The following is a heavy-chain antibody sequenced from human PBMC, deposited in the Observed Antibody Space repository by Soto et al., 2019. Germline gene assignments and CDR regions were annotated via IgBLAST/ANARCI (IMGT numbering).Heavy chain of an antibody. D-gene: IGHD1-26*01. V-gene: IGHV1-8*01. Sequence: ASVKVSCKASGYTFTSYDINWVRQATGQGLEWMGWMNPNSGNTGYAQKFQGRVTMTRNTSISTAYMELSSLRSDDTAVYYCARDLEWDHWGAAVYWGQGTLVTVSS. CDR1: GYTFTSYD. J-gene: IGHJ4*02. CDR3: ARDLEWDHWGAAVY. CDR2: MNPNSGNT.